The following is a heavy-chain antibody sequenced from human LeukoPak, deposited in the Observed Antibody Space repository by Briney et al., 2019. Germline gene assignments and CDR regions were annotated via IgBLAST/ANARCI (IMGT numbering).Heavy chain of an antibody. Sequence: GGSLRLSCVASEFTFSNCWMSWVRQAPGKGLEWVGRIKIKAHGETTDYTAPVKGRFTISRDDSKNTLYLQKNSLTTEDIAVYHSIAGVGKSDLDFWGQGTLVTVSS. CDR2: IKIKAHGETT. CDR1: EFTFSNCW. V-gene: IGHV3-15*01. J-gene: IGHJ4*02. CDR3: IAGVGKSDLDF.